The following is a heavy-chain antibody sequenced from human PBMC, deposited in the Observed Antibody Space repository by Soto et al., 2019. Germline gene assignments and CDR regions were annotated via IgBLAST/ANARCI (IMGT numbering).Heavy chain of an antibody. CDR1: EFTFSRHG. CDR3: ARERTFGDNKHNYMDV. CDR2: IWADGSNE. J-gene: IGHJ6*03. Sequence: QVQLVESGGGVVQPGRSLRLSCAASEFTFSRHGMHWVRQAPGKGLQWVGVIWADGSNEVYADSVKGRFIISRENSKNILYLQMNSLRAEDTAVYYCARERTFGDNKHNYMDVWGTGITVTVSS. D-gene: IGHD3-10*01. V-gene: IGHV3-33*01.